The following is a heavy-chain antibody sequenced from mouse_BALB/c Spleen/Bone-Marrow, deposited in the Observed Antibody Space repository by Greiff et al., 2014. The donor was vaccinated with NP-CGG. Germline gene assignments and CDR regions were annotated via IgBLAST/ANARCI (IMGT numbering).Heavy chain of an antibody. J-gene: IGHJ4*01. CDR3: ASRGDYSYAMDY. D-gene: IGHD1-1*01. CDR1: GYSFSNYW. V-gene: IGHV1-80*01. CDR2: ISPGDGDT. Sequence: QVQLQQSGAELVRPGSSVKISCKSSGYSFSNYWMNWMKQRPGQGLEWIGQISPGDGDTNYNGKFKGKATLTADKSSSTAYMQLSSLTSEDSAVYFCASRGDYSYAMDYWGQGTSVTVSS.